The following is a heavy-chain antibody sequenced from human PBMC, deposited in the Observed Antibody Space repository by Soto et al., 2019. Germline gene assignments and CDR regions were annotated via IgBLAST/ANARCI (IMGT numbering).Heavy chain of an antibody. J-gene: IGHJ6*02. CDR2: ISWNSGSI. V-gene: IGHV3-9*01. CDR3: AKDKSYYYYGMDV. Sequence: EVQLVESGGGLVQPGRSLRLSCAASGFTFDDYAMHWVRQAPGKGLEWVSGISWNSGSIDYADSVKGRFTIARDNAKNSLYMQMNSLRAEDTALYDCAKDKSYYYYGMDVWGQGTTVTVSS. CDR1: GFTFDDYA.